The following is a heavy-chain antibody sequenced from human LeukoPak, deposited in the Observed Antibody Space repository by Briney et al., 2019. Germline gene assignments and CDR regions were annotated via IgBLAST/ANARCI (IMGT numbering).Heavy chain of an antibody. CDR1: GFTFSDYG. CDR2: VSYDGTNE. Sequence: PGRSLRLFCAASGFTFSDYGMHWVRQAPGKGLEWVAVVSYDGTNEKYADPVKGRFTISRDNSKNTLSLQMNSLRADDTAVYYCAKDWANGDYIDHWGQGTLVTVSS. J-gene: IGHJ4*02. D-gene: IGHD2-8*01. V-gene: IGHV3-30*18. CDR3: AKDWANGDYIDH.